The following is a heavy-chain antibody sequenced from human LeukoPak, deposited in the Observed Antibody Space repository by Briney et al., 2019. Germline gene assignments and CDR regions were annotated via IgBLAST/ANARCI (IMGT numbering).Heavy chain of an antibody. CDR2: ISGSASST. J-gene: IGHJ4*02. V-gene: IGHV3-23*01. D-gene: IGHD3-16*02. CDR3: AKDLTPSYDYVWGSYRPIDY. Sequence: GGSLRLSCAASGFTFSNYAMSWVRQAPGKGLEWVSAISGSASSTYHADSVKGRFTISRDNSKNTLYLQMNSLRAEDTAVYYCAKDLTPSYDYVWGSYRPIDYWGQGTLVTVSS. CDR1: GFTFSNYA.